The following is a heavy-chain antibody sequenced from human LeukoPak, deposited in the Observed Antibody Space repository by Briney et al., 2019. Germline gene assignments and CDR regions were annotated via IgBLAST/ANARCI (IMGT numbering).Heavy chain of an antibody. CDR3: ARLPYGSGFWLHREGRDV. CDR2: INHSGST. D-gene: IGHD3-10*01. J-gene: IGHJ6*04. Sequence: SETLSLTCAVYGGSFSGYYWSWIRQPPGKGLEWIGEINHSGSTNYNPSLKSRVTISVGTSKNQFSLKLSSVTAADTAVYYCARLPYGSGFWLHREGRDVWGKGTTVTISS. V-gene: IGHV4-34*01. CDR1: GGSFSGYY.